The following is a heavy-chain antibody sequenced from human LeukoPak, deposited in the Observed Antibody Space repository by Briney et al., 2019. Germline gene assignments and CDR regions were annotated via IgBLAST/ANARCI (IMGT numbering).Heavy chain of an antibody. V-gene: IGHV4-59*01. D-gene: IGHD3-22*01. Sequence: SETLSLTCTVSGGSISSYYWSWIRQPPGKGLEWIGYVFYSGSTNYNPSLKSRVTISVDTSKNQFSLRLTSVTAADTAVYYCARDHGGYYNDYWGQGTLVTVSS. CDR2: VFYSGST. CDR3: ARDHGGYYNDY. J-gene: IGHJ4*02. CDR1: GGSISSYY.